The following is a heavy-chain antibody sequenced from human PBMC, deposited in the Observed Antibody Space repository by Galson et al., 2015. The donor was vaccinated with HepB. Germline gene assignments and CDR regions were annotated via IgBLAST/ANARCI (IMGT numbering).Heavy chain of an antibody. V-gene: IGHV1-69*13. Sequence: SVKVSCKASGGTFSSYAISWVRQAPGQGLEWMGGIIPIFGTANYAQKFQGRVTITADESTSTAYMELSSLRSEDTAVYYCARVLERWLQLRYYGMDVWGQGTTVTVSS. J-gene: IGHJ6*02. CDR2: IIPIFGTA. CDR3: ARVLERWLQLRYYGMDV. D-gene: IGHD5-24*01. CDR1: GGTFSSYA.